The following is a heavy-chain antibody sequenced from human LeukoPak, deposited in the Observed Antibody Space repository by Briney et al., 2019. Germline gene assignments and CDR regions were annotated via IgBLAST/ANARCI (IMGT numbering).Heavy chain of an antibody. V-gene: IGHV4-38-2*02. Sequence: SETLSLTCTVSGYSISSGYYWGWIRQPPGKGLEWIGSIYHSGSTYYNPSLKSRVTISVDTSKNQFSLKLSSVTAADTAVYYCARVDFDWTLDYWGQGTLVTVSS. CDR3: ARVDFDWTLDY. D-gene: IGHD3-9*01. J-gene: IGHJ4*02. CDR2: IYHSGST. CDR1: GYSISSGYY.